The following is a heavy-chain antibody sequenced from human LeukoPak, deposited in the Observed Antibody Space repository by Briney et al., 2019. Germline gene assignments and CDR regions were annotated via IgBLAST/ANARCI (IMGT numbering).Heavy chain of an antibody. D-gene: IGHD3-10*01. CDR1: GFTFSSYE. J-gene: IGHJ5*02. V-gene: IGHV3-48*03. CDR3: ARRLWFGRFDP. CDR2: ISSSGSTI. Sequence: GGSLRLSCAASGFTFSSYEMNWVRQAPGKGLEWVSYISSSGSTIYYADSVEGRFTISRDNAKNSLYLQMNSLRAEDTAVYYCARRLWFGRFDPWGQGTLVTVSS.